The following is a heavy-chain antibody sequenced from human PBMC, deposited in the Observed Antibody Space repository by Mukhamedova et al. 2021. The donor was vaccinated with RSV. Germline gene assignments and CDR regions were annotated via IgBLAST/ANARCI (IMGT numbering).Heavy chain of an antibody. D-gene: IGHD1/OR15-1a*01. J-gene: IGHJ4*02. V-gene: IGHV3-23*01. CDR3: AKRGGTNHLFGS. Sequence: VTISRDNSKNTLFLQMNSLRAEDTAVYYCAKRGGTNHLFGSWGQGTLVTVSS.